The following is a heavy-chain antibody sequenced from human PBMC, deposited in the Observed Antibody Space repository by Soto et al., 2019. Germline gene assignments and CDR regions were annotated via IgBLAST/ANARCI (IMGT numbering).Heavy chain of an antibody. Sequence: VGSLRLSCAASGFTFSSYEMNWVRQAPGKGLEWVSYISSSGSTIYYADSVKGRFTISRDNAKNSLYLQMNSLRAEDTAVYYCARQAAAGLFDYWGQGTQVTVSS. CDR2: ISSSGSTI. J-gene: IGHJ4*02. D-gene: IGHD6-13*01. V-gene: IGHV3-48*03. CDR3: ARQAAAGLFDY. CDR1: GFTFSSYE.